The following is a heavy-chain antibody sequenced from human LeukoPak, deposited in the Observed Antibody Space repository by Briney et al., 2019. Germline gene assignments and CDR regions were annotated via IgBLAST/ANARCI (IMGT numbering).Heavy chain of an antibody. CDR2: ISGSGGST. CDR3: AKVHRRYCGYDWQGLYYFDY. CDR1: GFTFSSYA. J-gene: IGHJ4*02. Sequence: PGGSLRLSCAASGFTFSSYAMSWVRQAPGKGLEWVSAISGSGGSTYYADSVKGRFTISGDNSKNTLYLQMNSLRAEDTAVYYCAKVHRRYCGYDWQGLYYFDYWGQGTLVTVSS. V-gene: IGHV3-23*01. D-gene: IGHD5-12*01.